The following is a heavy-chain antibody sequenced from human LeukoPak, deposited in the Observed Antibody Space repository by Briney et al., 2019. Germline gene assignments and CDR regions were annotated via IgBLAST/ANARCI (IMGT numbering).Heavy chain of an antibody. CDR1: GFTFSSYG. D-gene: IGHD5-12*01. CDR3: ARDGGYSGSIDYGMDV. Sequence: GGSLRLSCAASGFTFSSYGMHWVRQAPGKGLEWVSTISGSGGSTYYADSVKGRFTISRDNSKNTLYLQMNSLRAEDTAVYYCARDGGYSGSIDYGMDVWGQGTTVIVSS. CDR2: ISGSGGST. J-gene: IGHJ6*02. V-gene: IGHV3-23*01.